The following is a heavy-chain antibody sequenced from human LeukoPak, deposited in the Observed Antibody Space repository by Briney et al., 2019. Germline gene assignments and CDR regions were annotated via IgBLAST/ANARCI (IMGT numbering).Heavy chain of an antibody. Sequence: ASVNVSCKASGYTFTGYYMHWVRQAPGQGLEWMGWINPNTDSTNYAQKFQGRVTMTRDTSISTAYMELSRLKSDDTAIYYCARIGRNLNWFDPWGQGTLVTVSS. CDR2: INPNTDST. CDR1: GYTFTGYY. CDR3: ARIGRNLNWFDP. V-gene: IGHV1-2*02. J-gene: IGHJ5*02.